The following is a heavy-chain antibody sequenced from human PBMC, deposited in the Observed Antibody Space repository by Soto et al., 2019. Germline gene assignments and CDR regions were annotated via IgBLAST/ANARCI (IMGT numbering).Heavy chain of an antibody. CDR1: GFTFSSYS. CDR3: ARALLTGTTTAGY. J-gene: IGHJ4*02. Sequence: KPGGSLRLSCAASGFTFSSYSMNWVRQAPGKGLEWVSSISSSSSYIYYADSVKGRFTISRDNNKNSLYLQMNSLRAEDTAVYYCARALLTGTTTAGYWAQGILVTVSS. V-gene: IGHV3-21*01. CDR2: ISSSSSYI. D-gene: IGHD1-7*01.